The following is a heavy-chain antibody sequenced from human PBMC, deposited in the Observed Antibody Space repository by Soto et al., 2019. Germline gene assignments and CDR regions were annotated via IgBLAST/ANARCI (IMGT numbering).Heavy chain of an antibody. V-gene: IGHV3-21*01. CDR1: GFTFSSYS. CDR2: ISSSSSYI. CDR3: ARNGYSFGGYFDY. D-gene: IGHD3-3*01. J-gene: IGHJ4*02. Sequence: EVQLVESGGGLVKPGGSLRLSCAASGFTFSSYSMNWVRQAPGKGLEWVSSISSSSSYIYYADSVKGRFTISRDNAKNSLYLQMNSLRVEDTAVYYCARNGYSFGGYFDYWGQGTLVTVSS.